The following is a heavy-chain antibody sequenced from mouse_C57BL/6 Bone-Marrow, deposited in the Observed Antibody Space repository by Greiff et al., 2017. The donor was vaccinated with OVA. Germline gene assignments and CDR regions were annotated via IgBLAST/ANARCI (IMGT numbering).Heavy chain of an antibody. CDR2: INPSTGGT. CDR1: GYSFTGYY. Sequence: EVQLQQSGPELVKPGASVKISCKASGYSFTGYYMNWVKQSPEKSLEWIGEINPSTGGTTYNQKFKAKATLTVDKSSSTAYMQLKSLTSEDSAVYYCARRGNGNNDYWGQGTTLTVSS. V-gene: IGHV1-42*01. CDR3: ARRGNGNNDY. J-gene: IGHJ2*01. D-gene: IGHD2-1*01.